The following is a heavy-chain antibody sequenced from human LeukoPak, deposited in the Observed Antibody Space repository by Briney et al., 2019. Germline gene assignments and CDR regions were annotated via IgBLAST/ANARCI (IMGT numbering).Heavy chain of an antibody. D-gene: IGHD4/OR15-4a*01. CDR3: ARDDYNYFDY. CDR1: GGSISSYY. Sequence: PSEILSLTCTVSGGSISSYYWTWIRQPPGKGLEWIGYIYYSGSTNYNPSLKSRVTISVDTSKNQFSLKLSSVTAADTAVYYCARDDYNYFDYWGQGTLVTVSS. V-gene: IGHV4-59*01. J-gene: IGHJ4*02. CDR2: IYYSGST.